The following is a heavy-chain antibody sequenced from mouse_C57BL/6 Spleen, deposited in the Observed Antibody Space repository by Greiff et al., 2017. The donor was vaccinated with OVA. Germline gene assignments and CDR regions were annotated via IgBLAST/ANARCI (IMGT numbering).Heavy chain of an antibody. CDR1: GFTFSNYW. CDR2: IRLKSDNYAT. V-gene: IGHV6-3*01. Sequence: EVQLQESGGGLVQPGGSMKLSCVASGFTFSNYWMNWVRQSPEKGLEWVAQIRLKSDNYATHYAESVKGRFTISRDDSKSSVYLQMNNLRAEDTGIYYCTAGVTTVVAPFDYWGQGTTLTVSS. J-gene: IGHJ2*01. CDR3: TAGVTTVVAPFDY. D-gene: IGHD1-1*01.